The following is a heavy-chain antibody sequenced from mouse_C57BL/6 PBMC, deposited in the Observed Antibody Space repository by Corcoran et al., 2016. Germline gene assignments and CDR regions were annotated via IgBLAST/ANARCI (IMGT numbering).Heavy chain of an antibody. J-gene: IGHJ1*03. V-gene: IGHV9-3*01. CDR3: ARENYDYWYFDV. D-gene: IGHD2-4*01. CDR1: GYTFTTYG. CDR2: INTYSGVP. Sequence: QIQLVQSGPELKKPGETVKISCKASGYTFTTYGMSWVKQAPGKGLKWMGWINTYSGVPTYADDFKGRFAFSLETSASTAYLQINNLKNEDTATYFCARENYDYWYFDVWGTGTTVTVSS.